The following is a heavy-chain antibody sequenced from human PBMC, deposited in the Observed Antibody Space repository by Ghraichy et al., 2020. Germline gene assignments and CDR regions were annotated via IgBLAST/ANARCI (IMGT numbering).Heavy chain of an antibody. J-gene: IGHJ6*03. Sequence: LSLTCAASGFTFSSYSMNWVRQAPGKGLEWVSSISSSSSYIYYADSVKGRFTISRDNAKNSLYLQMNSLRAEDTAVYYCARAEKYSSSSYYYYYMDVWGKGTTVTVS. CDR2: ISSSSSYI. CDR3: ARAEKYSSSSYYYYYMDV. D-gene: IGHD6-6*01. V-gene: IGHV3-21*01. CDR1: GFTFSSYS.